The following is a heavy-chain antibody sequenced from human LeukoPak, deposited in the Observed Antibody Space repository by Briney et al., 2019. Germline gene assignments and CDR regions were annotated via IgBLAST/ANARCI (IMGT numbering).Heavy chain of an antibody. Sequence: GASVKVSCKASRYTFTSYAMHWVRQAPGQRLEWMGWINAGNGNTKYSQKFQGRVTITRDTSASTAYMELSSLRSEDTAVYYCARAIPKWAGVVIKGYYFDYWGQGTLVTVSS. V-gene: IGHV1-3*01. D-gene: IGHD3-3*01. CDR3: ARAIPKWAGVVIKGYYFDY. J-gene: IGHJ4*02. CDR2: INAGNGNT. CDR1: RYTFTSYA.